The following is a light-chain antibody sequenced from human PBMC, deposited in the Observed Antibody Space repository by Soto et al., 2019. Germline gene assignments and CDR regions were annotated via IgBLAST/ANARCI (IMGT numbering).Light chain of an antibody. Sequence: DIVMTQTPLSLSVTPGQPASISCKSSQSLLSSDGRTYFFWYLQKPGQPPQLLISEVSNRFSGVTDRFSGRGSETDFTLKISRVEAEDVGVYFCMQSAKFHLNFGEGTKVDI. V-gene: IGKV2D-29*01. J-gene: IGKJ4*01. CDR1: QSLLSSDGRTY. CDR2: EVS. CDR3: MQSAKFHLN.